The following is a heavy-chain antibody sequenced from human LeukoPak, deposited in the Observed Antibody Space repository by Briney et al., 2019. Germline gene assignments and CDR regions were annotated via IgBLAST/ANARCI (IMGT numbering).Heavy chain of an antibody. CDR2: ISGDGSTT. CDR1: GLTFSTYW. V-gene: IGHV3-74*01. D-gene: IGHD1/OR15-1a*01. CDR3: ERPNNWNRVFDI. Sequence: PGGSLRLSCAASGLTFSTYWMHWVRQAPGKGLVWVSRISGDGSTTSYADSVKGRFTISRDNAKNTVYLQVNSLRAEDTAVYYCERPNNWNRVFDIGGKGKRVTVSS. J-gene: IGHJ3*02.